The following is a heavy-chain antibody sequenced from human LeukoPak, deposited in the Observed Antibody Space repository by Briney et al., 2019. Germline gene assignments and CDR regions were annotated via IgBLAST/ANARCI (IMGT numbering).Heavy chain of an antibody. CDR3: AREERRPYCSGGSCYYYYYGMDV. D-gene: IGHD2-15*01. V-gene: IGHV3-30-3*01. CDR1: GFTFSSYA. CDR2: ISYDGSNK. J-gene: IGHJ6*02. Sequence: LRLSCAASGFTFSSYAMHWVRQAPGKGLEWVAVISYDGSNKYYADSVKGRFTISRDNSKNTLYLQMNSLRAEDTAVYYCAREERRPYCSGGSCYYYYYGMDVWGQGTTVTVSS.